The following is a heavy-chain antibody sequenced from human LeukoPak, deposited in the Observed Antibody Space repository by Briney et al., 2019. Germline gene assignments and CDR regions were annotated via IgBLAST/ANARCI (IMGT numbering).Heavy chain of an antibody. D-gene: IGHD2-2*01. CDR3: ARVVVPAAMPTSYYYYYYMDV. V-gene: IGHV4-34*01. Sequence: SETLSLTCAVYGESFTGYYWSWIRQPPGKGLEWIGEINYSGSTNYNPSLKSRVTISVDTSKNQFSLNLSSLTAADTAVYYCARVVVPAAMPTSYYYYYYMDVWGKGTTVTVSS. CDR2: INYSGST. CDR1: GESFTGYY. J-gene: IGHJ6*03.